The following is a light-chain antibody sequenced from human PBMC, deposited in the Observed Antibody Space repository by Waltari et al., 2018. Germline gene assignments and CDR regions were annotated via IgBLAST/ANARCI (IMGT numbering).Light chain of an antibody. V-gene: IGLV1-44*01. CDR3: AAWDDSLNGWV. J-gene: IGLJ3*02. Sequence: QSVLTQPPSASVPPGQRVTISCSGRNSHIGSNSVHWYQQLPGTAPNLLIYTNNQRPSGVPDRFSGSKSGTSATLAIGGLRSADEADYYCAAWDDSLNGWVFGGGTKLTVL. CDR1: NSHIGSNS. CDR2: TNN.